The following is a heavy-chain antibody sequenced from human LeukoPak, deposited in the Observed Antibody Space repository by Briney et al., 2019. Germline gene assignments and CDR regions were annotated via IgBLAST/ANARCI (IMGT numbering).Heavy chain of an antibody. V-gene: IGHV4-39*07. Sequence: SETLSPTCTVSGGSISGSSYDWGWIRQAPGKGLAWIGGIYYSGCTYYRSSLKSRITLEVHTPNHQFSLKLSSVTAADTAVYYCAGGTADYDSLTGYSSGAFDIWRQGTMVAV. J-gene: IGHJ3*02. CDR2: IYYSGCT. CDR3: AGGTADYDSLTGYSSGAFDI. CDR1: GGSISGSSYD. D-gene: IGHD3-9*01.